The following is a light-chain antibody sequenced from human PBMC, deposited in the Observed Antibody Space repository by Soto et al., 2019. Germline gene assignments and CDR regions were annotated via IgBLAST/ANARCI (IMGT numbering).Light chain of an antibody. Sequence: DIQMTQSPSTLSASIGDRVVITCRASESISSWLSWYQQKPGKAPKLLIYDVSSLESGVPSRFSGSESGTEFTLTISSLQPDDFATYYCQQYNTYSFGQGTKVDIK. CDR3: QQYNTYS. V-gene: IGKV1-5*01. J-gene: IGKJ1*01. CDR2: DVS. CDR1: ESISSW.